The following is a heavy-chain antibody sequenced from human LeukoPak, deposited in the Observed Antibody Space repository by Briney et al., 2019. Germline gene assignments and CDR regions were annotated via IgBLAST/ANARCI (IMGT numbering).Heavy chain of an antibody. CDR3: ARDGIYSRNFDAFDI. CDR1: GYTFTGYY. V-gene: IGHV1-2*02. Sequence: VASVKVSCKASGYTFTGYYMHRVRQAPGQGLEWMGWINPNSGGTNYAQKFQGRVTMTRDTSISTAYMELSSLTSDDTAVYYCARDGIYSRNFDAFDIWGQGTMVTVSS. CDR2: INPNSGGT. J-gene: IGHJ3*02. D-gene: IGHD6-13*01.